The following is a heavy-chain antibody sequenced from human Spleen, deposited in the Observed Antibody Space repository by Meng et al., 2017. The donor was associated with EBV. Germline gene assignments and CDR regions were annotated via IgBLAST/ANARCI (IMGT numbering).Heavy chain of an antibody. CDR1: GGSISSGGYY. CDR2: INYRGNT. J-gene: IGHJ5*02. V-gene: IGHV4-30-4*01. D-gene: IGHD6-25*01. CDR3: ARGAAKWFDP. Sequence: QVQVQEAGPGLVKPSQPLSLTCDVSGGSISSGGYYWSWIRQPPGKGLEWIGYINYRGNTYDNPSLRSRAALSVDTSKNQFSLKLSSVTAADTAVYYCARGAAKWFDPWGPGTLVTVSS.